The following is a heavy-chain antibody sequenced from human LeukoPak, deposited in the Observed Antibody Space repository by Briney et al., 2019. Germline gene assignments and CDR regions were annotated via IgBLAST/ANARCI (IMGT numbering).Heavy chain of an antibody. Sequence: EASVKVSCKASGGTFSTYAISWVRQAPGQGLEWVGGIVPILGTANYAQNFQGRVTITADRSTTTAYMELSSLRSEDTAVYYCARVPQGSSWPYYFDYWGQGTLVTVSS. CDR3: ARVPQGSSWPYYFDY. CDR1: GGTFSTYA. D-gene: IGHD6-13*01. CDR2: IVPILGTA. V-gene: IGHV1-69*06. J-gene: IGHJ4*02.